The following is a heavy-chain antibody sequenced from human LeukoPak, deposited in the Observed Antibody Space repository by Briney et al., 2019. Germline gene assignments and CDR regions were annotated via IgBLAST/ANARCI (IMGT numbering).Heavy chain of an antibody. CDR1: GITLSNYG. Sequence: GGSLRLSCAVSGITLSNYGMSWVRQAPGKGLEWVAGISGSGGATNYADSVKGRFTISRDNAKNTLYLQMNSLGAEDTAVYFCAKRGVVIRVILVGFHKEAYYFDSWGQGALVTVSS. J-gene: IGHJ4*02. V-gene: IGHV3-23*01. CDR3: AKRGVVIRVILVGFHKEAYYFDS. CDR2: ISGSGGAT. D-gene: IGHD3-10*01.